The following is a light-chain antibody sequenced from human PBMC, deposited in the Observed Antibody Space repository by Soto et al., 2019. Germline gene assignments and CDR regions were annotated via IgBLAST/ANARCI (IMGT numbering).Light chain of an antibody. CDR3: QQYNQWPPLT. V-gene: IGKV3D-15*01. J-gene: IGKJ4*01. Sequence: EIVMTQSPAALSVSPGERVTLSCRASQRVSRDLAWYQQKPGQAPRLLIYDTSTRATGVPARFSGSRSGTEFTLTISDLQSEDFAVYYCQQYNQWPPLTFGGGTKVDIK. CDR1: QRVSRD. CDR2: DTS.